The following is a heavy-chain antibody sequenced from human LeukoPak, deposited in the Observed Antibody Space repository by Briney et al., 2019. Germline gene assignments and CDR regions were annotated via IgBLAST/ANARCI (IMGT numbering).Heavy chain of an antibody. V-gene: IGHV4-59*01. CDR1: GGSISNYY. J-gene: IGHJ5*02. CDR3: ARGYNGYLGWFDP. CDR2: ISSTGST. D-gene: IGHD2-8*01. Sequence: SETLSLTCTVSGGSISNYYWIWIRQPPGEGLEWIGYISSTGSTDYNPSLKSRVTISVDTSNSQFSLKMSSVTAADTAVYYCARGYNGYLGWFDPWGQGTLVSVSS.